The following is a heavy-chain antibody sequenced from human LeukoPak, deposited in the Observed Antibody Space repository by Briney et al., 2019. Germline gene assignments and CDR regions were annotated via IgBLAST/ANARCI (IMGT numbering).Heavy chain of an antibody. Sequence: SETLSLTCAVYGGSFSSYYWSWIRQPPGKGPEWIGYIYYSGSTNYNPSLKSRVTISVDTSKNQFSLKLSSVTAADTAVYYCARGSSSGWYRRSFDIWAQGTMVTVSS. CDR2: IYYSGST. D-gene: IGHD6-19*01. V-gene: IGHV4-59*01. CDR1: GGSFSSYY. J-gene: IGHJ3*02. CDR3: ARGSSSGWYRRSFDI.